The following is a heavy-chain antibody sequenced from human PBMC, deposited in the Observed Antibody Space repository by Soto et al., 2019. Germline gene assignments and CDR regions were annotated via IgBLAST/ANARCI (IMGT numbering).Heavy chain of an antibody. CDR2: IYYSGST. CDR3: AREGGPGYPVDY. D-gene: IGHD3-9*01. CDR1: GGSISSYY. J-gene: IGHJ4*02. Sequence: PSETLSLTCTVSGGSISSYYWSWIRQPPGKGLEWIGYIYYSGSTNYNPSLKSRVTISVDTSKNQFSLKLSSVTAADTAVYYCAREGGPGYPVDYWGQGTLVTVSS. V-gene: IGHV4-59*01.